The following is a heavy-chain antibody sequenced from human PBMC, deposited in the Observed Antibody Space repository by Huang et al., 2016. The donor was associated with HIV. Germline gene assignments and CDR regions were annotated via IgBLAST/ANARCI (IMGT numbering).Heavy chain of an antibody. CDR3: ARAKDTWDAYDI. D-gene: IGHD5-18*01. CDR1: GFPFNNHA. Sequence: QVQLVESGGGVVQPGRSLRLSCAASGFPFNNHAMHWVRQAPGKELDWLAVISNDGSNNYYADSVKGRFTISRDSSKSTLCLHMTSLRTEDTAVYYCARAKDTWDAYDIWGQGTMVIVSS. J-gene: IGHJ3*02. CDR2: ISNDGSNN. V-gene: IGHV3-30-3*01.